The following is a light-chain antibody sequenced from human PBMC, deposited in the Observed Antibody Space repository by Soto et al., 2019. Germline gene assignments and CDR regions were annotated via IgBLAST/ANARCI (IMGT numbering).Light chain of an antibody. CDR2: DAS. V-gene: IGKV3-11*01. CDR3: QQRRYWPVT. J-gene: IGKJ1*01. Sequence: EIVXXXSPAXXXMSPGERATXXXXXSQXVXXYFAWYQQKPGQAPRLLIYDASNRATGVPARFSGSGSGTDFTLTISSLEPEDFAVYYCQQRRYWPVTFGQGTKVEIK. CDR1: QXVXXY.